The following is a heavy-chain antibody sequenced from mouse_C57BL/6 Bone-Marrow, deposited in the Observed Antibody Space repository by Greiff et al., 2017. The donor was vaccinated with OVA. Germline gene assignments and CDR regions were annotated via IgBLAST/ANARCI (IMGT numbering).Heavy chain of an antibody. CDR3: ARGGYYGPWYFDV. CDR2: IDPSDSYT. J-gene: IGHJ1*03. V-gene: IGHV1-50*01. D-gene: IGHD1-2*01. Sequence: QVQLQQPGAELVKPGASVKLSCKASGYTFTSYWMQWVKQRPGQGLEWIGEIDPSDSYTNYNQKFKSKATLTVDTSSSTAYMQHSSLTTEDSAVYYCARGGYYGPWYFDVWGTGTTVTVSS. CDR1: GYTFTSYW.